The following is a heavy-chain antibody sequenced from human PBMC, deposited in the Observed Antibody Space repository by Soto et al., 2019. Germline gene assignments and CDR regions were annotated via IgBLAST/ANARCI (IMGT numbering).Heavy chain of an antibody. CDR2: INSDGTTI. J-gene: IGHJ4*02. V-gene: IGHV3-74*01. D-gene: IGHD6-19*01. Sequence: HPGGSLRLSCAASGFTFSNYWMHWVRQAPGKGLVWVSRINSDGTTINYADSAKGRFTISRDNAKNTLYLQMNSLRAEDTGVYYCSGLPYWGQGTLVTVSS. CDR1: GFTFSNYW. CDR3: SGLPY.